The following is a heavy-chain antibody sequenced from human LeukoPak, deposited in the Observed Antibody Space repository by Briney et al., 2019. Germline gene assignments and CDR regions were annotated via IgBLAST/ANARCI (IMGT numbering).Heavy chain of an antibody. CDR1: GYTFTGYY. CDR3: ATIRGVIGGPFDY. CDR2: INPNSGGT. J-gene: IGHJ4*02. Sequence: ASVKVSCKASGYTFTGYYMHWVRQAPGQGLEWMGWINPNSGGTNYAQKFQGRVTMTRDTSISTAYMELSRLRSEDTAVYYCATIRGVIGGPFDYWGQGTLVTVSS. V-gene: IGHV1-2*02. D-gene: IGHD3-10*01.